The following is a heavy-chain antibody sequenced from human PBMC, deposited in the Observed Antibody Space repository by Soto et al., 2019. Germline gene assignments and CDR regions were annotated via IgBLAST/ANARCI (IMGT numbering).Heavy chain of an antibody. CDR2: IQNDESAK. V-gene: IGHV3-30*02. Sequence: GGSLRLSCAASGFSFSAYGIHWVRQAPGKGLEWVAFIQNDESAKHYADPVKGRFTISRDNFKNTASVQMNSLRAEDTAVYYCAREYSGRGLHAFYGWGQGTMVTVS. D-gene: IGHD5-12*01. J-gene: IGHJ3*01. CDR3: AREYSGRGLHAFYG. CDR1: GFSFSAYG.